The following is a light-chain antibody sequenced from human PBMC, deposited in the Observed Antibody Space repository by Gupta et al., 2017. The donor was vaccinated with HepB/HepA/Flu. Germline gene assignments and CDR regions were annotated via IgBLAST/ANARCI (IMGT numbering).Light chain of an antibody. V-gene: IGKV1-12*01. CDR1: QDISRW. J-gene: IGKJ5*01. Sequence: PMTPSPSSRVSICGDRVTISCRASQDISRWLAWFRQKPGKAPKLLIYSASSLYSGVPSRFSGSGSGTDFTLTISSLQPEDFGTYYCQQANSFPITFGQGTRLEIK. CDR2: SAS. CDR3: QQANSFPIT.